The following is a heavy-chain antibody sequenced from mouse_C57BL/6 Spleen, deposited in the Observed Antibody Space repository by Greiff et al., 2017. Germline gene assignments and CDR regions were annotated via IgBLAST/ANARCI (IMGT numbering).Heavy chain of an antibody. CDR3: ARGYGSTPYYFDY. J-gene: IGHJ2*01. CDR2: IDPSDSYT. D-gene: IGHD1-1*01. Sequence: QVQLKQPGAELVKPGASVKLSCKASGYTFTSYWMQWVKQRPGQGLERIGEIDPSDSYTNYNQKFKGKATLTVDTSSSTAYMQLSSLTSEDSAVYYCARGYGSTPYYFDYWGQGTTLTVSS. CDR1: GYTFTSYW. V-gene: IGHV1-50*01.